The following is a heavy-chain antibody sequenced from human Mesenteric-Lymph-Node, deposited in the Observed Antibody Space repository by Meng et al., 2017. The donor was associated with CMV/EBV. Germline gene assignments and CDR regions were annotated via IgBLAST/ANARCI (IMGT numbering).Heavy chain of an antibody. Sequence: SCVASGFTFSGSSLHWVRQSSGEGLEWVGHIRTKANTYATAYAASVKGRFTISRDDSKNTAYLQMNSLKTEDTAVYYCTRHTSVLGDYWGQGTLVTVSS. CDR3: TRHTSVLGDY. D-gene: IGHD2-8*01. V-gene: IGHV3-73*01. CDR2: IRTKANTYAT. CDR1: GFTFSGSS. J-gene: IGHJ4*02.